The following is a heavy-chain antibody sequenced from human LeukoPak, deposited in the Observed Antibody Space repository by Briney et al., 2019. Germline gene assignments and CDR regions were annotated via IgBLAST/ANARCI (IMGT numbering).Heavy chain of an antibody. J-gene: IGHJ4*02. D-gene: IGHD2-15*01. V-gene: IGHV3-23*01. CDR3: ARDRSVRYFDY. Sequence: GGSLRLSCAASGFTFSSYAMSWVRQAPGKGLEWVSSISDSGGSTYYADSVKGRFTISRDYSKNTLYLQMNSLRAEDTAVYYCARDRSVRYFDYWGQGALVTVSS. CDR1: GFTFSSYA. CDR2: ISDSGGST.